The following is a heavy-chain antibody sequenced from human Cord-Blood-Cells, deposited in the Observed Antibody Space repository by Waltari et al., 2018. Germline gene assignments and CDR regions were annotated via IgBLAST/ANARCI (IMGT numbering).Heavy chain of an antibody. Sequence: EVQLVESGGGLVQPGRSLRLSCAASGFTFDDYAMHLVRQAPGKGLEWVSGISWNSGSIGYADSVKGRFTISRDNAKNSLYLQMNSLRAEDTALYYCAKDYGSSWYAFDIWGQGTMVTVSS. J-gene: IGHJ3*02. CDR1: GFTFDDYA. D-gene: IGHD6-13*01. CDR2: ISWNSGSI. V-gene: IGHV3-9*01. CDR3: AKDYGSSWYAFDI.